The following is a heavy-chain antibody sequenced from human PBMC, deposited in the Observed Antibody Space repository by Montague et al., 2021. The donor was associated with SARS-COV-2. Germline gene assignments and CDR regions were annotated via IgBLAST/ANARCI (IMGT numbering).Heavy chain of an antibody. D-gene: IGHD3-22*01. CDR1: GGSFSGHY. Sequence: SETLSLTCAVYGGSFSGHYWSWIRQPPGKGLEWIGEINNSGSTNYNPSLKSRVTISVDTSKNQFSLKLHSVTAADTAVYYCARGRIEVSMIVVVLTGASYYIDVRGKGTTVTVSS. CDR2: INNSGST. CDR3: ARGRIEVSMIVVVLTGASYYIDV. V-gene: IGHV4-34*01. J-gene: IGHJ6*03.